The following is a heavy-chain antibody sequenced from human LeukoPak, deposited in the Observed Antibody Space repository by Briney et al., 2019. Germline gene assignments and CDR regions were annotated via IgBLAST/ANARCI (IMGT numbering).Heavy chain of an antibody. D-gene: IGHD3-22*01. CDR3: TTLYYDSSGYYFDY. J-gene: IGHJ4*02. V-gene: IGHV3-15*01. CDR1: GFTFSNAW. CDR2: IKSKTDGGTT. Sequence: GGSLRLSCAASGFTFSNAWMSWVRQAPGKGLEWVGRIKSKTDGGTTDYAAPVKGRFTISRDDSKNTLYLQMNSLKTEDTAVYYCTTLYYDSSGYYFDYWGQGTPVTVSS.